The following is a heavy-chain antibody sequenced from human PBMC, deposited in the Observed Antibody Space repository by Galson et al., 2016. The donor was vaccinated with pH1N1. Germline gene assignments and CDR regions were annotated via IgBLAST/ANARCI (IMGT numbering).Heavy chain of an antibody. D-gene: IGHD3-10*01. CDR3: AQGDYYGTNDLHS. V-gene: IGHV3-23*01. J-gene: IGHJ4*02. CDR2: ISSSGDST. Sequence: SLRLSCAASGFTFINYAMGWVRQAPGKGLEWVSGISSSGDSTHYADSVKGRFTVSRDNSKNTLYLQMNSLRAEDTAVYFCAQGDYYGTNDLHSWGQGTLVTVSS. CDR1: GFTFINYA.